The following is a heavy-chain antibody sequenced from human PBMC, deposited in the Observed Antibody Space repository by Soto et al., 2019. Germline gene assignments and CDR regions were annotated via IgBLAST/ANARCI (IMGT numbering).Heavy chain of an antibody. CDR1: GFTFSSYG. J-gene: IGHJ4*02. CDR3: AKGLEYSSGWTPFY. V-gene: IGHV3-30*18. CDR2: ISYDGSNK. D-gene: IGHD6-19*01. Sequence: GGSLRLSCAASGFTFSSYGMHWVRQAPGKGLEWVAVISYDGSNKYYADSVKGRFTISRDNSKNTLYLQMNSLRAEDTAVYYCAKGLEYSSGWTPFYWGQGTPVTVSS.